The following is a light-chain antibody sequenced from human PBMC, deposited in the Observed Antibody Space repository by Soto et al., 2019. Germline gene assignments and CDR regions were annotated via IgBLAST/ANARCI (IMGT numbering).Light chain of an antibody. CDR3: SSYTSSSTQV. V-gene: IGLV2-14*01. CDR2: DVS. CDR1: SSVVGGYNY. Sequence: QSALTQPASVSGSPGQSITISCTGPSSVVGGYNYVSWYQQHPGKAPKLMIYDVSNRPSGVSNRFSGSKSGNTASLTISGLQAEDEADYYCSSYTSSSTQVFGTGTKITVL. J-gene: IGLJ1*01.